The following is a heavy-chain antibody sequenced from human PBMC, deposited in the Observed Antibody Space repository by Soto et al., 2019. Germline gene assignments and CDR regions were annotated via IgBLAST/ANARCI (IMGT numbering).Heavy chain of an antibody. CDR1: GFTVSSNY. CDR3: ARGFLEWLNWFDP. CDR2: IYSGGST. Sequence: EVQLVESGGGLVQPGGSPRLSCAASGFTVSSNYMSWVRQAPGKGLEWVSVIYSGGSTYYADSVKGRFTISRDNSKNTLYLQMNSLRAEDTAVYYCARGFLEWLNWFDPWGQGTLVTVSS. D-gene: IGHD3-3*01. J-gene: IGHJ5*02. V-gene: IGHV3-66*01.